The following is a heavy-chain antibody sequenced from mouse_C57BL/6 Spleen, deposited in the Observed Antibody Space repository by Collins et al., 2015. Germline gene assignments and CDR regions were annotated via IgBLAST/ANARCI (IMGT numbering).Heavy chain of an antibody. CDR3: TTWDTTVVATNYYAMDY. D-gene: IGHD1-1*01. CDR2: IDPENGDT. CDR1: GFNIKDDY. Sequence: VQLQQSGAELVRPGASVKLSCTASGFNIKDDYMHWVKQRPEQGLEWIGWIDPENGDTEYASKFQGKATITADTSSNTAYLQLSSLTSEDTAVYYCTTWDTTVVATNYYAMDYWGQGTSVTVSS. J-gene: IGHJ4*01. V-gene: IGHV14-4*01.